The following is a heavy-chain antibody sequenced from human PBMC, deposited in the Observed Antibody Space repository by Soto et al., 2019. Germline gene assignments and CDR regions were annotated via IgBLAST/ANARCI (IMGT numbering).Heavy chain of an antibody. CDR2: ISASGGRT. Sequence: GGSLRLSCAASGFTFSNYAMSWVRQAPGKGLEWVSSISASGGRTYYADSAKGRFTISRDNSKNTLYLHMSSLRAEDTALYYCAKDLVVVSAIFDSWGQGTLVTVSS. V-gene: IGHV3-23*01. CDR3: AKDLVVVSAIFDS. J-gene: IGHJ5*01. D-gene: IGHD2-21*02. CDR1: GFTFSNYA.